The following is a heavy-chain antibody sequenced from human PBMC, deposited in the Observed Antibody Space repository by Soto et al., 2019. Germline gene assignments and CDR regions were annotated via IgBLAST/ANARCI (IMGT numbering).Heavy chain of an antibody. D-gene: IGHD2-2*01. V-gene: IGHV3-33*01. J-gene: IGHJ1*01. CDR1: GFTFSSYG. CDR3: ARERDIVVVPAATFQH. CDR2: IWYDGSNK. Sequence: GGSLRLSCAASGFTFSSYGMHWVRQAPGKGLEWVAVIWYDGSNKYYADSVKGRFTISRDNSKNTLYLQMNSPRAEDTAVYYCARERDIVVVPAATFQHWGQGTLVTVSS.